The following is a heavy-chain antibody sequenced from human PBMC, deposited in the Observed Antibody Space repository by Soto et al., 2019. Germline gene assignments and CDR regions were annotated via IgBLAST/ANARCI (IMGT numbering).Heavy chain of an antibody. CDR1: GGSFSGYY. V-gene: IGHV4-34*01. CDR2: INHSGST. J-gene: IGHJ5*02. CDR3: ARTHNDYGDYADWFDP. Sequence: SETLSVTCAVYGGSFSGYYWSWIRQPPGKGLEWIGEINHSGSTNYNPSLRSRVTISVDTSKNQFSLKLSSVTAADTAVYYCARTHNDYGDYADWFDPWGQGTLVTVSS. D-gene: IGHD4-17*01.